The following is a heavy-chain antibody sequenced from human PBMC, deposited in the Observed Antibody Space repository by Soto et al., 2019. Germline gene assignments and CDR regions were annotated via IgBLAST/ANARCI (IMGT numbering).Heavy chain of an antibody. Sequence: SETLSLTCTVSGGSISSHYWSWIRQPPGQGLEWIGYVYYSGSTNYNPSLKSRVTISVDTSKNQFSLKLSSVTAADTAVYYCARLGKKYYDFWSGYSTDYYYYYGMDVWGQGTTVTVSS. CDR1: GGSISSHY. D-gene: IGHD3-3*01. CDR3: ARLGKKYYDFWSGYSTDYYYYYGMDV. J-gene: IGHJ6*02. CDR2: VYYSGST. V-gene: IGHV4-59*08.